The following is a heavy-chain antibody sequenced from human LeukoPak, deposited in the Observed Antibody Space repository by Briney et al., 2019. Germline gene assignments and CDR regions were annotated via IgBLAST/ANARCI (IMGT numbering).Heavy chain of an antibody. V-gene: IGHV4-4*07. J-gene: IGHJ4*02. Sequence: SETLSLTCTVSGGSISSYYWSWIRQPAGKGLEWIGRMYTSGSTYYNPSLKSRVTISVDTSKNQFSLKVSSVTAADTAVYYCARASGYDFEFDYWGQGTLVTVSS. CDR1: GGSISSYY. D-gene: IGHD5-12*01. CDR3: ARASGYDFEFDY. CDR2: MYTSGST.